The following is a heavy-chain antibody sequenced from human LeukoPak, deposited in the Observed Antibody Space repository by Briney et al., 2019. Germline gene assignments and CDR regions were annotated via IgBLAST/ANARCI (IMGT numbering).Heavy chain of an antibody. J-gene: IGHJ3*02. CDR2: INHSGST. D-gene: IGHD6-13*01. V-gene: IGHV4-34*01. CDR1: GGSFSGYY. CDR3: ARGGPGYSSSWDRSGAFDI. Sequence: SETLSLTCAVYGGSFSGYYWSWIRQPPGKGLEWIGEINHSGSTNYNPSLKSRVTISVDTSKNQFSLKLSSVTAADTAVYYCARGGPGYSSSWDRSGAFDIWGQGTMVTVSS.